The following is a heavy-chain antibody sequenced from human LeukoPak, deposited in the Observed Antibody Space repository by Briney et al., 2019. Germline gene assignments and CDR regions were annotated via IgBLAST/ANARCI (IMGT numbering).Heavy chain of an antibody. CDR1: EYTFIGYY. Sequence: ASVKVSCKASEYTFIGYYLHWVRQAPGQGLEWMGWINPNTGGTNHAQKFQGRVTMTRDTSITTAYMELSRLRSDDTAVYYCARDRVVVPAAFDYWGQGTLVTVSS. CDR2: INPNTGGT. V-gene: IGHV1-2*02. D-gene: IGHD2-2*01. J-gene: IGHJ4*02. CDR3: ARDRVVVPAAFDY.